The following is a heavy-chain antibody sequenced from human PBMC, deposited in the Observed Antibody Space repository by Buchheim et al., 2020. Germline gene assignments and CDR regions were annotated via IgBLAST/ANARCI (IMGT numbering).Heavy chain of an antibody. CDR1: GFTFSSYG. CDR3: AKVGPGWFGELLYFDY. Sequence: QVQLVESGGGVVQPGRSLRLSCAASGFTFSSYGMHWVRQAPGKGLEWVAVIWYDGSNKYYADSVKGRFTISRDNSKNTLYLQMNSLRAEDTAVYYCAKVGPGWFGELLYFDYWGQGTL. J-gene: IGHJ4*02. CDR2: IWYDGSNK. V-gene: IGHV3-33*06. D-gene: IGHD3-10*01.